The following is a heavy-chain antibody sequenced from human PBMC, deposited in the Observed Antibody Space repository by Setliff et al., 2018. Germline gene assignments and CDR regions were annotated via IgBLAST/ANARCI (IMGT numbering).Heavy chain of an antibody. CDR3: ARVIGFLYMDV. D-gene: IGHD3-3*01. J-gene: IGHJ6*03. CDR1: GDSMSSAKYY. CDR2: IYTDGST. Sequence: KASETLSLTCTVSGDSMSSAKYYWSWIRQSAGKGLECIGRIYTDGSTKYNPSLNSRVTLSIDTSKNQFSLRLSSVTAADTAVYFCARVIGFLYMDVWGKGTTVTVSS. V-gene: IGHV4-61*02.